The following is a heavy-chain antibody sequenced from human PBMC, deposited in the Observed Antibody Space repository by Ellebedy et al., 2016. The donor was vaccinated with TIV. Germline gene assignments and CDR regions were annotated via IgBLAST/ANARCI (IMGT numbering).Heavy chain of an antibody. CDR1: GFTFSNYF. CDR2: IWKDGSNE. J-gene: IGHJ6*03. CDR3: ARPDSEDNYMDV. V-gene: IGHV3-33*01. Sequence: GESLKISXAASGFTFSNYFMHWVRQAPGKGLEWVAVIWKDGSNEDYAASVKGRFTISRDDSKNTLYLQMNSLRGEDTAVYYCARPDSEDNYMDVWGKGTAVTVSS.